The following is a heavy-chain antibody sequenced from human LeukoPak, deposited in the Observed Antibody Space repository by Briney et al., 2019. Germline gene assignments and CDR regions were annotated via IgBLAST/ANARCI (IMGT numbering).Heavy chain of an antibody. J-gene: IGHJ4*02. Sequence: GGSLRLSCAASGFTFSRYSMNWVRQAPGKGLEWVSSISSSSSYIYYADSVKGRFTISRDNAKNSLYLQMNSLRAEDTAVYYCARWEGYCSSTSCQVGYWGQGTLVTVSS. CDR3: ARWEGYCSSTSCQVGY. CDR1: GFTFSRYS. D-gene: IGHD2-2*01. V-gene: IGHV3-21*01. CDR2: ISSSSSYI.